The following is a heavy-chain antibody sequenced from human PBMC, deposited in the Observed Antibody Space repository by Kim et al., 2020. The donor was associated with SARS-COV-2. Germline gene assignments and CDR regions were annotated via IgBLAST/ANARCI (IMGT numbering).Heavy chain of an antibody. V-gene: IGHV3-30*04. CDR3: AREYSAVDY. Sequence: GGSLRLSCAASGFTFSSYAMHWVRQAPGKGLEWVAVISFDGSNKYYADSVKGRFTISRDNSKNTLYLQMNSLRAEDTAVYYCAREYSAVDYWGQGTLVTV. CDR1: GFTFSSYA. D-gene: IGHD6-13*01. CDR2: ISFDGSNK. J-gene: IGHJ4*02.